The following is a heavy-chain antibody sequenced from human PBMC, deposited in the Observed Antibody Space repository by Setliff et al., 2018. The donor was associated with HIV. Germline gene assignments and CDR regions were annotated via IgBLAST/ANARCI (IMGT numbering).Heavy chain of an antibody. CDR1: GGAFSGYA. V-gene: IGHV1-46*01. D-gene: IGHD3-16*02. CDR2: ISPSDNRT. CDR3: ARAYYDSVWGNYRYRFYYFDY. J-gene: IGHJ4*02. Sequence: ASVKVSCKASGGAFSGYALSRVRQAPGQELEWMGIISPSDNRTHYAQKFQGRVTMTRDTSTSTVYMELSSLRSEDTAVYYCARAYYDSVWGNYRYRFYYFDYWGQGSLVTVSS.